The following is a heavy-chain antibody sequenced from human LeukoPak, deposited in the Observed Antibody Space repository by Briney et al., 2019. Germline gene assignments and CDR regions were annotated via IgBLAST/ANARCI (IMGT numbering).Heavy chain of an antibody. Sequence: GASVKVSCKASGGTFSSYAISWMRQAPGQGLEWMGGIIPIFGTANYAQKFQGRVTITADESTSTAYMELSSLRSEDTAVYYCARNEVVVAATYYYYYMDVWGKGTTVTISS. CDR1: GGTFSSYA. J-gene: IGHJ6*03. D-gene: IGHD2-15*01. CDR3: ARNEVVVAATYYYYYMDV. V-gene: IGHV1-69*13. CDR2: IIPIFGTA.